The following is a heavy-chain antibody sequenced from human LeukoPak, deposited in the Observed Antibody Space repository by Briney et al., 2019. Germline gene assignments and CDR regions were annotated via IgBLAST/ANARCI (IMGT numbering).Heavy chain of an antibody. Sequence: SETLSLTCAVSGGSISSSKWWSWLRQPPGKGLEWIGEVFHRGSTNYNPSLKSRVTISVDTSKNQFSLKLSSVTAADTAVYYCARVISGSEFDPWGQGTLVTVSS. CDR3: ARVISGSEFDP. CDR2: VFHRGST. V-gene: IGHV4-4*02. D-gene: IGHD1-26*01. CDR1: GGSISSSKW. J-gene: IGHJ5*02.